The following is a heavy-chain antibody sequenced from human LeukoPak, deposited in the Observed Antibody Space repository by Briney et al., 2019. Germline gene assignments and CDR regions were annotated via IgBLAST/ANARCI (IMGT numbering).Heavy chain of an antibody. D-gene: IGHD6-19*01. CDR3: AKFSYSSGWLGYFDF. V-gene: IGHV3-23*01. Sequence: PGGSLRLSCLTSGFTLSTNAMSWVRQAPGKGLEWVAAISGGGNSPYYTDSVKGRFTISRDNSKNALYLQMNSLRAEDTAVYYCAKFSYSSGWLGYFDFWGQGSLVTVSS. J-gene: IGHJ4*02. CDR2: ISGGGNSP. CDR1: GFTLSTNA.